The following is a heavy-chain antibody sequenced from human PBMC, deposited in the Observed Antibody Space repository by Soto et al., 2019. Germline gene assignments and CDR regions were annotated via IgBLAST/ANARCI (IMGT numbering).Heavy chain of an antibody. Sequence: GGSLRLSCAASGFTFSSYAMSWVRQAPGKGLEWVSAISGSGGSTYYADSVKGRFTISRDNSKNTLYLQMNSLRAEDTAVYYCAKEGFVLLWFGGAFDYWGQGTLVTVSS. V-gene: IGHV3-23*01. CDR2: ISGSGGST. J-gene: IGHJ4*02. CDR1: GFTFSSYA. D-gene: IGHD3-10*01. CDR3: AKEGFVLLWFGGAFDY.